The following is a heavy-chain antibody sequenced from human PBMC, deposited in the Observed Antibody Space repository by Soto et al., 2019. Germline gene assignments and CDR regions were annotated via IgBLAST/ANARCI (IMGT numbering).Heavy chain of an antibody. D-gene: IGHD1-7*01. J-gene: IGHJ3*01. CDR3: ARSTLTVAGTPSSAFHL. Sequence: QVQLQQSGPGLVKPSGTLSLTCGVSGVSISSTNWWNWVRQSPGKGLEWIGEIYHSGGTNYNPSLKNRLPISVYKSKNEVSRRLTSVPAAYPAVYSWARSTLTVAGTPSSAFHLWGSGTMVIVSS. CDR1: GVSISSTNW. CDR2: IYHSGGT. V-gene: IGHV4-4*02.